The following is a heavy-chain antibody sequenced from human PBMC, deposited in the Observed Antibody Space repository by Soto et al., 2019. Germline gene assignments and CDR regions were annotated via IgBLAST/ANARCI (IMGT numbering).Heavy chain of an antibody. V-gene: IGHV1-69*13. D-gene: IGHD3-10*01. CDR3: ARDLEFRDGNISHLDY. J-gene: IGHJ4*02. Sequence: SVKVSCKASGGTFRNHVFNWVRQAPGQGLEWMGGIIPIVGSPNYPQKFQGRVTITADASTNTVYLEVSSLRSQDTAVYYCARDLEFRDGNISHLDYWGQGTLVTVSS. CDR1: GGTFRNHV. CDR2: IIPIVGSP.